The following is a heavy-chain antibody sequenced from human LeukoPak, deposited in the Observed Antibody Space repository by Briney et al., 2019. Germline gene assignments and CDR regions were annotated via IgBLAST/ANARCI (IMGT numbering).Heavy chain of an antibody. J-gene: IGHJ4*02. CDR1: GFTVSSNY. Sequence: GGSLRLSCAASGFTVSSNYMSWVRQAPGKGLEWVSAIYSGGSTYYADSVKGRFTISRDNSKNTLYLQMNSLRAEDTAVYYCARDVSSGTFDYWGQGTLVTVSS. CDR3: ARDVSSGTFDY. D-gene: IGHD3-22*01. V-gene: IGHV3-66*02. CDR2: IYSGGST.